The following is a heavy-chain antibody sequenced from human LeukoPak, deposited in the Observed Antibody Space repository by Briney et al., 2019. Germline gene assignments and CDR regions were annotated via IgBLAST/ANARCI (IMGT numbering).Heavy chain of an antibody. CDR3: ARRPTITGTTLFDF. D-gene: IGHD1-7*01. CDR2: INSDGSST. Sequence: HLGGSLRLSCAASGFTLSSYWMHWVRQAPGKGLVWVSRINSDGSSTSYADSVKGRFTISRDNAKNTLYLQMNSLRAEDTAVYYCARRPTITGTTLFDFWGQGTLVTVSS. CDR1: GFTLSSYW. V-gene: IGHV3-74*01. J-gene: IGHJ4*02.